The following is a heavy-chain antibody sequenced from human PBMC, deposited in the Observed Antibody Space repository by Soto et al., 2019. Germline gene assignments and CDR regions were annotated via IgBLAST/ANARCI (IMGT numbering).Heavy chain of an antibody. J-gene: IGHJ4*02. CDR3: ARGGPGSYKD. CDR1: GGSISSGGYY. V-gene: IGHV4-31*03. Sequence: QVQLQESGPGLVKPSQTLSLTCTVSGGSISSGGYYWSWIRQHPGKGLEWIGYIYYSGSTYYNPSFKRRVILSVDTSKNQFSLKLSSVTAADTAVYYCARGGPGSYKDWGQGTLVTVSS. CDR2: IYYSGST. D-gene: IGHD3-10*01.